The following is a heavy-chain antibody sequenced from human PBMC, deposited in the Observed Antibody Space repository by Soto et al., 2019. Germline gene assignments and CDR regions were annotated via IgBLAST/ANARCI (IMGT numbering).Heavy chain of an antibody. CDR2: ISAYNGNT. Sequence: ASVSSCKASGYTFTSYGISWVRQAPGQGLEWMGWISAYNGNTNYAQKLQGRVTMTTDTSTSTAYMELRSLRSDDTAVYYCARRGSYSSLTDYWGQGTLVTVSS. D-gene: IGHD6-13*01. CDR1: GYTFTSYG. CDR3: ARRGSYSSLTDY. J-gene: IGHJ4*02. V-gene: IGHV1-18*01.